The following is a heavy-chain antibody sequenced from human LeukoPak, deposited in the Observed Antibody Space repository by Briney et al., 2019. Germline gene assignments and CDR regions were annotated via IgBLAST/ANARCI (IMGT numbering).Heavy chain of an antibody. Sequence: GGSLRLSCAASGFTFSSYAMSWVRQAPGKGLEWVSAISGSGGSTYYADSVKGRFTISRDNSKNTLYLQMNSLRAEDTAVYYCAKDSRSSGSYYSPFDYGGQGTLVTVSS. CDR1: GFTFSSYA. V-gene: IGHV3-23*01. CDR3: AKDSRSSGSYYSPFDY. D-gene: IGHD3-10*01. CDR2: ISGSGGST. J-gene: IGHJ4*02.